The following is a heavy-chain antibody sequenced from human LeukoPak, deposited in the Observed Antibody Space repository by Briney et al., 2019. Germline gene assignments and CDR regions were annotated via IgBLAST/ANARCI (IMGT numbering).Heavy chain of an antibody. D-gene: IGHD6-13*01. CDR2: IYSGGST. CDR1: GFTVSSNY. Sequence: PGGSLRLSCAASGFTVSSNYMSWVRQAPGKGLEWVSVIYSGGSTYYADSVKGRFTIPRHNSKNTLYLQMNSLRAEDTAVYYCAREGYSSSPPYYYGMDVWGQGTTVTVSS. CDR3: AREGYSSSPPYYYGMDV. V-gene: IGHV3-53*04. J-gene: IGHJ6*02.